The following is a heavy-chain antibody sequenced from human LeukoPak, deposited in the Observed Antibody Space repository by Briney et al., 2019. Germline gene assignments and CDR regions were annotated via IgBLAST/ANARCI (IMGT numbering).Heavy chain of an antibody. CDR1: GASISSSSYY. Sequence: SETLSLTCTVSGASISSSSYYWGWIRQPPGKGLEWIGSIYYSGSTYYNPSLKSRVTISVDTSKNQFSLNLTSVTAADTAVYYCASFCASTTCYNDGTNFAFWGQGTLVTVSS. CDR3: ASFCASTTCYNDGTNFAF. V-gene: IGHV4-39*01. J-gene: IGHJ4*02. D-gene: IGHD2-2*01. CDR2: IYYSGST.